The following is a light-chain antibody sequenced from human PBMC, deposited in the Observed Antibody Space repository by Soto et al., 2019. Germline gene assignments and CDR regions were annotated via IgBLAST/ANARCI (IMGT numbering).Light chain of an antibody. V-gene: IGKV1-5*01. J-gene: IGKJ1*01. CDR2: DAS. Sequence: DFQMTQSPSSLSASLGDRVTITCRASQSISSYLNWYKQKLGKAPKLLIYDASTLQSGVPSRFSASGSGTEFALTISGLPPDDFEVYYCQQYNRYAVTFGQGTKVDIK. CDR1: QSISSY. CDR3: QQYNRYAVT.